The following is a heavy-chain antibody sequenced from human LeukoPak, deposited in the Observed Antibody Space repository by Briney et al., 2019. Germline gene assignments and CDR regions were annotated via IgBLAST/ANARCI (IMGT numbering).Heavy chain of an antibody. CDR2: IYYSGST. V-gene: IGHV4-59*01. J-gene: IGHJ4*02. CDR1: GGSISSYY. D-gene: IGHD4-17*01. CDR3: ARANSHYAMIDY. Sequence: SETLSLTCTVSGGSISSYYWSWIRQPPGKGLEWIGYIYYSGSTNYNPSLKSRVTISVDTSKNQFSLKLSSVTAADTAVYYCARANSHYAMIDYWGQGTLVTVSS.